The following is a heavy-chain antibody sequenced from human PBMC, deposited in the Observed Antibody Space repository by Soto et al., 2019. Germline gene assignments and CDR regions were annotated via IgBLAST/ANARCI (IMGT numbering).Heavy chain of an antibody. J-gene: IGHJ4*02. D-gene: IGHD1-20*01. Sequence: GGSLSLSCAASGFTFRSYGMHWVRQAPGKGLEWVALIWYDGSNKYYAESVKGRFTLSRDNSKNTLYLQMNSLRAEDTAVYYCARDNSSRLDYWGQGALVTVSS. CDR2: IWYDGSNK. V-gene: IGHV3-33*01. CDR1: GFTFRSYG. CDR3: ARDNSSRLDY.